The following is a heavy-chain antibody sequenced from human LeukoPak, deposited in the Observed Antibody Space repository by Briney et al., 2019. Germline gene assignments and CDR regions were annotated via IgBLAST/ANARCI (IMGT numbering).Heavy chain of an antibody. CDR2: IWSGGTNQ. CDR1: QFRFPFSHYG. J-gene: IGHJ4*02. V-gene: IGHV3-33*06. D-gene: IGHD4-11*01. Sequence: GKSLTLSCVASQFRFPFSHYGMHWVRQAPGRGLEWVAVIWSGGTNQYYADSVKGRFTISRDNSKNTVYLQMNSLRAEDTAVYFCAKDAQRGFDYSNSLEYWGQGTLVTVSS. CDR3: AKDAQRGFDYSNSLEY.